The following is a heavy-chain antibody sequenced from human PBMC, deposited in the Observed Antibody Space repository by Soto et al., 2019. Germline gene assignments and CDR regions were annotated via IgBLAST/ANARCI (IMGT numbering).Heavy chain of an antibody. Sequence: QVQLVESGGSVVQPGTSLRLSCAASGFSFGSYDMHWVGQAPGKGLEWVAVIWYDGSNKYYADSVKGRFTISRDNSKNTLYLQMNSPRVEDTAVYYWAKDGPKWGKDLSDYGGQGALVTVSS. CDR1: GFSFGSYD. CDR3: AKDGPKWGKDLSDY. CDR2: IWYDGSNK. J-gene: IGHJ4*02. D-gene: IGHD1-26*01. V-gene: IGHV3-33*06.